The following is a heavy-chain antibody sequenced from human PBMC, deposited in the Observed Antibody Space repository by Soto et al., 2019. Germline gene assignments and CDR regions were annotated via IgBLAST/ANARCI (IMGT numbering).Heavy chain of an antibody. V-gene: IGHV2-70*01. J-gene: IGHJ4*02. Sequence: SGPTLVNPTQTLTLTCSFSGFSFYSGGVGVGWIRQPPGKALEWLALIDWDDDKYYSTSLKTRLTISKDTSKNQVVLTMTNMDPVDPATYYCARMRYSSSWYPTFPFDYWGQGTLVTVS. D-gene: IGHD6-13*01. CDR3: ARMRYSSSWYPTFPFDY. CDR2: IDWDDDK. CDR1: GFSFYSGGVG.